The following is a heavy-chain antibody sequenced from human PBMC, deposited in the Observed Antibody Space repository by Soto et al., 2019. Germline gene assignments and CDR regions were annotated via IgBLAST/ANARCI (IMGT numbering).Heavy chain of an antibody. Sequence: GGSLRLSCAASGFTFSSFGMYWVRQAPGKGLEWVALISYDGTNKYYADSVKGRFTISRDNSENTVYLQMNSLRTEDTAVYYCAKDRFAYGSRSYHLSYWGQGILVTVSS. CDR2: ISYDGTNK. CDR3: AKDRFAYGSRSYHLSY. J-gene: IGHJ4*02. V-gene: IGHV3-30*18. CDR1: GFTFSSFG. D-gene: IGHD3-10*01.